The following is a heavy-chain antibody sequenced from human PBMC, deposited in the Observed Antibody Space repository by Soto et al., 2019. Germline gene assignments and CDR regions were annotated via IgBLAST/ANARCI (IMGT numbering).Heavy chain of an antibody. CDR3: AREGGDSSGHLDY. D-gene: IGHD6-19*01. Sequence: EVQLVESGGGLVQPGGSLRLSCAASGFTFSSYWMSWVRQAPGKGLEWVANIKPDGSEKYYVDSVKGRFTISRDNAKNSLYLQMNSLRPEDTAVYYCAREGGDSSGHLDYWGQGTLVTVSS. J-gene: IGHJ4*02. V-gene: IGHV3-7*01. CDR2: IKPDGSEK. CDR1: GFTFSSYW.